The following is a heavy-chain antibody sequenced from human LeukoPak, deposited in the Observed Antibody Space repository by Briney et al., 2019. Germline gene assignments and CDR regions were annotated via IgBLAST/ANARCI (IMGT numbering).Heavy chain of an antibody. D-gene: IGHD6-25*01. J-gene: IGHJ4*02. V-gene: IGHV3-23*01. CDR2: IRGDGTDT. CDR1: GVTFSNYF. CDR3: TKIGAANTADTYFDV. Sequence: PGGSLRLTCAASGVTFSNYFMTWVRQAPGKGLEWVSSIRGDGTDTYYADSVKGRFTVSRNNSKNTLFLQMNSLRAEDTAIYYCTKIGAANTADTYFDVWGQGTLVTVSS.